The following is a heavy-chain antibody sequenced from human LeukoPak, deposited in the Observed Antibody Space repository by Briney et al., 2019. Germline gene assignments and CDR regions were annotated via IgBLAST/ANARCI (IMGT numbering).Heavy chain of an antibody. CDR2: IIPIFGTA. CDR1: GGTFSSYA. D-gene: IGHD5-24*01. J-gene: IGHJ4*02. Sequence: SVKVSCKASGGTFSSYAISWVRQAPGQGLEWMGGIIPIFGTANYAQKFQGRVTITADESTSTAYMELSSLRAEDMALYYCAKGPNSRDGYNWDYFDYWGQGTLVTVSS. V-gene: IGHV1-69*13. CDR3: AKGPNSRDGYNWDYFDY.